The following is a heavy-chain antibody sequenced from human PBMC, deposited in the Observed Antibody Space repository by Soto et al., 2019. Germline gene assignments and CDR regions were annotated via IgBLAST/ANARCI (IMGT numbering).Heavy chain of an antibody. J-gene: IGHJ3*02. CDR1: GFTFSSYA. D-gene: IGHD3-22*01. CDR3: ARVYYYDSSGYYGDPFFDI. Sequence: LGGSLRLSCAASGFTFSSYAMHWVRQAPGKGLEWVAVISYDGSNKYYADSVKGRFTISRDNSKNTLYLQMNSLRAEDTAVYYCARVYYYDSSGYYGDPFFDIWGQGTMVTVSS. CDR2: ISYDGSNK. V-gene: IGHV3-30-3*01.